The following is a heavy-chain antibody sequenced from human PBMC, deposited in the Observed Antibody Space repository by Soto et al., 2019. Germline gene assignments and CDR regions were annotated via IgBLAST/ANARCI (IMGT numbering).Heavy chain of an antibody. CDR2: IYHSGST. CDR3: ARGDIVVVPAARSYYYYMDV. J-gene: IGHJ6*03. Sequence: SETLSLTCAVSSGSISSSNWWSWVRQPPGKGLEWIGEIYHSGSTNYNPSLKSRVTISVDTSKNQFSLKLNSVTAADTAVYYCARGDIVVVPAARSYYYYMDVWGKGTTVTVSS. CDR1: SGSISSSNW. V-gene: IGHV4-4*02. D-gene: IGHD2-2*01.